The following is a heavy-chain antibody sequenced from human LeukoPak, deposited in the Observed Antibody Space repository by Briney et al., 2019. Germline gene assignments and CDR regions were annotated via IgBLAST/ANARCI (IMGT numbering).Heavy chain of an antibody. CDR1: GGSITSHF. J-gene: IGHJ4*02. CDR3: ARDGYSGSSLFDY. Sequence: SEILSLTCAVSGGSITSHFWSWIRQPPGKGLEWIGYIYHSGITNYNPSLKSRVTISVDTSKNQFSLKLSSVTAADTAVYYCARDGYSGSSLFDYWGQGTLVTVSS. V-gene: IGHV4-59*11. D-gene: IGHD1-26*01. CDR2: IYHSGIT.